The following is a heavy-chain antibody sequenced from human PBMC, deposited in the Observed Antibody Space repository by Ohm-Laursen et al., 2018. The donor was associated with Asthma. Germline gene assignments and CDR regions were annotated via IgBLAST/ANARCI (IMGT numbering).Heavy chain of an antibody. V-gene: IGHV3-23*01. CDR3: ARDYYDSSGYYFSPGFDP. J-gene: IGHJ5*02. CDR2: ISLGGGGT. D-gene: IGHD3-22*01. CDR1: GFTFRNYA. Sequence: SLRLSCAASGFTFRNYAMTWVRQAPGKGLEWVSTISLGGGGTYYADSVKGRFTISRDNARNSLYLQMNSLRGEDTAVYYCARDYYDSSGYYFSPGFDPWGQGTLVTVSS.